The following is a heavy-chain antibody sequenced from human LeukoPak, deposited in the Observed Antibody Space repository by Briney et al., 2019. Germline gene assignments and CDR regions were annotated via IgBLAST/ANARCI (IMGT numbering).Heavy chain of an antibody. CDR3: ARGKIVVGTAVEDYFDY. CDR2: INWNGGST. J-gene: IGHJ4*02. Sequence: GGSLRLSCAASGFTFDDFGMTWVRQVPGKGLEWVSGINWNGGSTGYADSVKGRFTISRDNAKNSLYLQMNNLRAEDTALYYCARGKIVVGTAVEDYFDYWGRGTLVTVSS. D-gene: IGHD2-21*02. CDR1: GFTFDDFG. V-gene: IGHV3-20*04.